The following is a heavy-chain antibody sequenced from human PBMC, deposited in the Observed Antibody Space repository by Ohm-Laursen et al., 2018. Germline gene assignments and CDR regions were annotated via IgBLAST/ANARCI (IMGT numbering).Heavy chain of an antibody. D-gene: IGHD3-22*01. V-gene: IGHV1-69*01. J-gene: IGHJ3*02. Sequence: SSVKVSCKASGGTFSSYAISWVRQAPGQGLEWMGGIIPIFGTANYAQKFQGRVTITADESTSTAYMELSSLRSEDTAVYYCAREVGYYYDSSTDAFDIWGQGTMVTVSS. CDR3: AREVGYYYDSSTDAFDI. CDR1: GGTFSSYA. CDR2: IIPIFGTA.